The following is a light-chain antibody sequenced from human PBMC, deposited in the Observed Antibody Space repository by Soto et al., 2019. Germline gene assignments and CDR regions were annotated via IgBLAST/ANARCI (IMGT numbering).Light chain of an antibody. Sequence: QSVLTQPPSVSGAPGQTVTISCTGSSSNVGACYYVYWYQQLPGTAPKLLIYGNSNRPSGVPDRFSGSKSGTSASLAISGLQADDEADYYCQSYASSLSYVFGAGTKLTVL. V-gene: IGLV1-40*01. CDR2: GNS. J-gene: IGLJ1*01. CDR1: SSNVGACYY. CDR3: QSYASSLSYV.